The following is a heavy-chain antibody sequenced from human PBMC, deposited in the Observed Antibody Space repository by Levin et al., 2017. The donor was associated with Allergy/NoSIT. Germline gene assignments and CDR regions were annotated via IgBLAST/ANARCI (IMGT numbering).Heavy chain of an antibody. CDR2: IYSSGST. J-gene: IGHJ4*02. CDR1: GGSISGYY. Sequence: SQTLSLTCTVSGGSISGYYWSWIRPPPGKGLEWIGYIYSSGSTNYNPSLKSRVSISVDTSKNQFSLKLSSVTAADTAVYYCARQRWGSGYYYGLDLDYWGQGTLVTVSS. D-gene: IGHD3-22*01. V-gene: IGHV4-59*08. CDR3: ARQRWGSGYYYGLDLDY.